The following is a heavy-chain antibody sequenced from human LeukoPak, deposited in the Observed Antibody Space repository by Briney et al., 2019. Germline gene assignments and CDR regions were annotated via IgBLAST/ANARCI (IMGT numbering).Heavy chain of an antibody. V-gene: IGHV1-46*01. CDR1: GYTFTSYY. CDR3: ARVHLAYCGGDCYFAY. Sequence: GASVKVSCKASGYTFTSYYMQWVRQAPGQGLEWMGIINPSGGSTSYAQKFQGRVTMTRDTSTSTVYMELSSLRSEDTAVYYCARVHLAYCGGDCYFAYWGQGTLVTVSS. J-gene: IGHJ4*02. CDR2: INPSGGST. D-gene: IGHD2-21*02.